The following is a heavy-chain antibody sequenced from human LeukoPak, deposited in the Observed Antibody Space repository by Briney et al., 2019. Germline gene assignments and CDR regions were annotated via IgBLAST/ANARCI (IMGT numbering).Heavy chain of an antibody. Sequence: SQTLSLTCAISGDSVSSNGVIWNWIRQSPSRGLEWLGRTYYRSKWYNDYAVSVKSRITINPDTSKNQFSLQLNSVTSDDTAVYYCARDSADLGGFDPWGQGTLVTVSS. CDR1: GDSVSSNGVI. CDR3: ARDSADLGGFDP. D-gene: IGHD3-10*01. V-gene: IGHV6-1*01. J-gene: IGHJ5*02. CDR2: TYYRSKWYN.